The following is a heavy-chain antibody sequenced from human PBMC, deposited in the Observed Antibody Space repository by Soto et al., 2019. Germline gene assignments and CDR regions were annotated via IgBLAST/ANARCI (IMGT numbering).Heavy chain of an antibody. CDR2: MNPNSGNT. Sequence: ASVKVSCKASGYTCTSYDINWVRQATGQGLEWMGWMNPNSGNTGYAQKFQGRVTMTRNTSIRTAYMELSSLRSEDTAVYYCARGHNPMGFFHDYGMDGWGQGTRVAVSS. CDR1: GYTCTSYD. CDR3: ARGHNPMGFFHDYGMDG. J-gene: IGHJ6*02. V-gene: IGHV1-8*01. D-gene: IGHD3-10*01.